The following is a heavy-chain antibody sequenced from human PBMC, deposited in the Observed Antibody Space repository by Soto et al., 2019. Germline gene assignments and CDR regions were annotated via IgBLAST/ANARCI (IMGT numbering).Heavy chain of an antibody. CDR1: GYSFTSYW. J-gene: IGHJ4*02. Sequence: PGESLKISCKGSGYSFTSYWISWVRQMPGKGLEWMGIIYPSDSDTSYSPSFQGQVTISADRSIKTAYLQWSSLKASDTAMYYCARPSGWYGTGFDYWGQGTLVTVSS. V-gene: IGHV5-51*01. D-gene: IGHD6-19*01. CDR2: IYPSDSDT. CDR3: ARPSGWYGTGFDY.